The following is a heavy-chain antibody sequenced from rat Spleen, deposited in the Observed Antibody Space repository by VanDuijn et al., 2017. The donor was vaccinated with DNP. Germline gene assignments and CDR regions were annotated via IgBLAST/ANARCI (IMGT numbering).Heavy chain of an antibody. CDR1: GFTFSTAW. CDR3: AYYYSIYYYAMDA. J-gene: IGHJ4*01. V-gene: IGHV6-6*01. D-gene: IGHD1-2*01. CDR2: IKTKSNNYAT. Sequence: EVQVLESGGALVQPGNSLKLSCATSGFTFSTAWMYWYRQFPEKRLEWVARIKTKSNNYATDYTESVKGRFTSSRDDSKSRFYLQMNNFTEENTAIYYCAYYYSIYYYAMDAWGQGTSVTFSS.